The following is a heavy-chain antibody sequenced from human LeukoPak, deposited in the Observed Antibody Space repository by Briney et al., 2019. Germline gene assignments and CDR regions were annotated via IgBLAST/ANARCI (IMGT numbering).Heavy chain of an antibody. Sequence: SETLSLTCAVSGYSISSGYYWGWIRQPPGKGLEWIGSIYHSGSTYYNPSLKSRVTISVDTSKNQFSLKLSSVTAADTAVYYCASTTYSGPTLNGRRPFDYWGQGTLVTVSS. CDR2: IYHSGST. J-gene: IGHJ4*02. V-gene: IGHV4-38-2*01. CDR3: ASTTYSGPTLNGRRPFDY. CDR1: GYSISSGYY. D-gene: IGHD5-12*01.